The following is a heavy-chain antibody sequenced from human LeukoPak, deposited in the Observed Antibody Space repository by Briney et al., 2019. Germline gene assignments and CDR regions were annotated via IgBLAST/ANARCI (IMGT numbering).Heavy chain of an antibody. J-gene: IGHJ4*02. CDR3: AREPGTYCGGDCYSIFDY. D-gene: IGHD2-21*02. CDR2: INPNSGGT. V-gene: IGHV1-2*02. CDR1: GYTFTGYY. Sequence: GASVKVSCKASGYTFTGYYMRWVRQAPGQGLEWMGWINPNSGGTNYAQKFQGRVTMTRDTSISTAYMELSRLRSDDTAVYYCAREPGTYCGGDCYSIFDYWGQGTLVTVSS.